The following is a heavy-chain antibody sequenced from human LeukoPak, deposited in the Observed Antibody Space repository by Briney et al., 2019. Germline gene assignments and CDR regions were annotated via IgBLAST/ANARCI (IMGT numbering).Heavy chain of an antibody. J-gene: IGHJ6*03. D-gene: IGHD6-19*01. CDR3: ARTSIDSSGWYYCMDV. Sequence: SVKVSCKASGYTFSSYAISWVRQAPGQGLEWMGGIIPIFGKANYAQKFQGRVTMTTDESTSTAYMELSSLRSEDTAVYYCARTSIDSSGWYYCMDVWGKGTTVTVSS. CDR2: IIPIFGKA. V-gene: IGHV1-69*05. CDR1: GYTFSSYA.